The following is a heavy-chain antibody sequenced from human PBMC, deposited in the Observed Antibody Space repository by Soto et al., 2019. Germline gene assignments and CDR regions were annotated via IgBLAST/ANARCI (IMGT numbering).Heavy chain of an antibody. D-gene: IGHD5-18*01. CDR1: GASITDGDYY. J-gene: IGHJ5*02. CDR2: IYYKGII. V-gene: IGHV4-30-4*01. CDR3: DRGIQERFDP. Sequence: QVSLQESGPGLVKPSQTLSLSCTVSGASITDGDYYWSWIRQPPGKDLEWIAYIYYKGIIHYNPSLKTRVTSSLHPSKNQFSLTMTSVTEADTAADSCDRGIQERFDPWGKGTLVPVSS.